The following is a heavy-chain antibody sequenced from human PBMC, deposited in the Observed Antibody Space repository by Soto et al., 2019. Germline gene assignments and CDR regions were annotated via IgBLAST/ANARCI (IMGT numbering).Heavy chain of an antibody. CDR3: ARGHITGTDYYYYYGMDV. CDR2: ILPIFGTA. J-gene: IGHJ6*02. Sequence: QVQLVQSGAEVKKPGSSGKVSCKASGGTFSSYAXSWVRQAPXQXLXWMGXILPIFGTANYAQKFQGRVTITADESTSTAYMELSSLRTEDTAVYYCARGHITGTDYYYYYGMDVWGQGPTVTVSS. V-gene: IGHV1-69*01. D-gene: IGHD1-7*01. CDR1: GGTFSSYA.